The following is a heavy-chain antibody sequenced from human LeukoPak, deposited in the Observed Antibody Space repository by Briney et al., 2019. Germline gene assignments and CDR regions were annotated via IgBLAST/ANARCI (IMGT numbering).Heavy chain of an antibody. CDR2: IYPGDSAT. V-gene: IGHV5-51*01. J-gene: IGHJ4*02. CDR1: GSRFTSYW. CDR3: ARHGGAYGDYNFDY. D-gene: IGHD4-17*01. Sequence: GAPLKISCKGSGSRFTSYWIGWVRQMLGKGLEWMGIIYPGDSATRYSPSFQGQVTISADKSISTAYLQWSSLKASDTAMYYCARHGGAYGDYNFDYWGQGTLVTVSS.